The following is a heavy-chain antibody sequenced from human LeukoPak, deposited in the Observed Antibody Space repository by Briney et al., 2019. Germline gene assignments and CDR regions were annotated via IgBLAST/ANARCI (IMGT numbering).Heavy chain of an antibody. CDR3: ATPRDGYNQFDY. CDR2: FDPEDGET. Sequence: ASVKVSCKVSGYTLTELSMHWVRQAPGKGLEWMGGFDPEDGETIYAQKFQGRVTMTEDTSTDTAYMELSSLRSEDTAVYYCATPRDGYNQFDYWGQGTLVTASS. J-gene: IGHJ4*02. CDR1: GYTLTELS. V-gene: IGHV1-24*01. D-gene: IGHD5-24*01.